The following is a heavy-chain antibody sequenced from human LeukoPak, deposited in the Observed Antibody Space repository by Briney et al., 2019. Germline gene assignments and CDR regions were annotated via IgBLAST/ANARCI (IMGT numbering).Heavy chain of an antibody. CDR2: ISGSGGST. Sequence: GGSLRLSCAASGFTFSSYAMSWVRQAPGKGLEWISAISGSGGSTYYADSVKGRFTISRDNSKNTLYLQMNSLRAEDTAVYYCAKDIGYYDSSGYFDYWGQGTLVTVSS. CDR3: AKDIGYYDSSGYFDY. J-gene: IGHJ4*02. V-gene: IGHV3-23*01. D-gene: IGHD3-22*01. CDR1: GFTFSSYA.